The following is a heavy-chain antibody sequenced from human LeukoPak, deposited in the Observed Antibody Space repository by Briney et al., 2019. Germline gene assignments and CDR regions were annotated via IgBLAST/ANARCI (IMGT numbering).Heavy chain of an antibody. D-gene: IGHD2-2*01. CDR3: ARDLARCSSTSCCGYYYYGMDV. V-gene: IGHV3-48*03. CDR2: ISSSGSTI. J-gene: IGHJ6*04. Sequence: GGSLRLSCAASGFTFSSYEMNWVRQAPGKGLEWVSYISSSGSTIYYTDSVKGRFTISRDNAKNSLYLQMNSLRAEDTAVYYCARDLARCSSTSCCGYYYYGMDVWGKGTTVTVSS. CDR1: GFTFSSYE.